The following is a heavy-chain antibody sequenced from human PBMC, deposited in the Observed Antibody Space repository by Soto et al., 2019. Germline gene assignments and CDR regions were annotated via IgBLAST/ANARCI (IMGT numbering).Heavy chain of an antibody. V-gene: IGHV3-30-3*01. J-gene: IGHJ6*02. Sequence: PGGSLRLSCAASGFTFSSYAMHWVRQAPGKGLEWVAVISYDGSNKYYADSVKGRFTISRDNSKNTLYLQMNSLRAEDTAVYYCERDPEAAMVNDYYYGMDVWGQGTTVTVSS. CDR2: ISYDGSNK. CDR1: GFTFSSYA. CDR3: ERDPEAAMVNDYYYGMDV. D-gene: IGHD5-18*01.